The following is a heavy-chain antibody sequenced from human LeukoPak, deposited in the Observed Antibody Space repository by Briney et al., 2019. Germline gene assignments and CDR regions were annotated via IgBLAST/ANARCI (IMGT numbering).Heavy chain of an antibody. D-gene: IGHD6-19*01. V-gene: IGHV3-21*01. Sequence: GGSLRLSCAASGFTFSSYSMNWVRQAPGKGLEWVSSISSSSSYIYYADSVKGRFTISRDNAKNSLYLQMNSLRAEDTAVYYCARDNVFGYSSGLNDYWGQGTLVTVSS. J-gene: IGHJ4*02. CDR3: ARDNVFGYSSGLNDY. CDR1: GFTFSSYS. CDR2: ISSSSSYI.